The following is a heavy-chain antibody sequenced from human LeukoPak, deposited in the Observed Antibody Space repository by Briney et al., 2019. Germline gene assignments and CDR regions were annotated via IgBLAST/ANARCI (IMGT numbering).Heavy chain of an antibody. Sequence: ASVKVSCKASGYTFTSYGISWVRQAPGQGLEWMGWISAYNCNTNYAQKLQGRVTMSTDTSTSTAYMELRSLRSDDTAVYYCARDRLWGEDDAFDIWGQGTMVTVSS. D-gene: IGHD3-16*01. J-gene: IGHJ3*02. CDR2: ISAYNCNT. CDR3: ARDRLWGEDDAFDI. V-gene: IGHV1-18*01. CDR1: GYTFTSYG.